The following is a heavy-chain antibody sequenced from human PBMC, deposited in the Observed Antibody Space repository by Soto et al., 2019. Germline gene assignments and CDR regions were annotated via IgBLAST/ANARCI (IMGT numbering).Heavy chain of an antibody. Sequence: ASVKVSCKASGYTFTDHAMHWVRQAPGQRLEWMGWINTGDGDTKYSQRFQGRVTITRDTSAITAYMELRSLGSEDMAVYYCAIYPHSGWYRGHFDLWGRGTVVTVSS. CDR1: GYTFTDHA. CDR3: AIYPHSGWYRGHFDL. V-gene: IGHV1-3*04. CDR2: INTGDGDT. D-gene: IGHD6-13*01. J-gene: IGHJ4*02.